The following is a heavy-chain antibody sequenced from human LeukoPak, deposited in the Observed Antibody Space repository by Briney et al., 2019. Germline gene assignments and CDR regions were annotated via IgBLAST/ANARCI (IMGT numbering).Heavy chain of an antibody. J-gene: IGHJ6*04. D-gene: IGHD1-1*01. CDR1: GVPISSDY. CDR3: ARLLAGTTLMDV. Sequence: SETLSLTCTVSGVPISSDYWAWVRQPPGKGLEWIGYIFYSGSNNYTPSLKSRVTMSVDTSKNRFSLKLSSVTAADTAVYYCARLLAGTTLMDVWGKGTTVTVSS. V-gene: IGHV4-59*01. CDR2: IFYSGSN.